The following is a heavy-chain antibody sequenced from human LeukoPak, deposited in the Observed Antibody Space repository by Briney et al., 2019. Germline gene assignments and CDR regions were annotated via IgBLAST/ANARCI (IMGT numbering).Heavy chain of an antibody. D-gene: IGHD6-13*01. V-gene: IGHV4-59*01. CDR2: IYYTGST. CDR1: GGSITNYY. J-gene: IGHJ5*02. CDR3: ARKAAAGIPPLYNWFDP. Sequence: SETLSLTCTVSGGSITNYYWSWIRQPPGKGLECIGYIYYTGSTNYNPSLRSRVTISVDTSKNQLSLKLTSVTPADTAVYYCARKAAAGIPPLYNWFDPWGQGTLVTVSA.